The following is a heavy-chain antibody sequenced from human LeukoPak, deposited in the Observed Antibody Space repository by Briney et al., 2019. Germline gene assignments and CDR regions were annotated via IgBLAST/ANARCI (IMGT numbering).Heavy chain of an antibody. CDR3: ARVGDGTFDI. D-gene: IGHD3-16*01. V-gene: IGHV4-59*01. J-gene: IGHJ3*02. CDR2: IYYSGNT. CDR1: GGSISSYY. Sequence: SETLSLTXTVSGGSISSYYWSWIRQPRGKGLEWIGYIYYSGNTNYNPSLKSRVTMSIDTSKNHFSPRLNSVTAADTAVYYCARVGDGTFDIWGRGTVVIVSS.